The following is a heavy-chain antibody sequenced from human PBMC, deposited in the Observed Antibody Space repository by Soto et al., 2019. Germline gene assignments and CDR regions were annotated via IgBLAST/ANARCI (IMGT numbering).Heavy chain of an antibody. CDR3: ARGTTYYYDSSGYYHHNWFDP. V-gene: IGHV4-4*02. J-gene: IGHJ5*02. CDR1: GGSISSSNW. Sequence: SETLSLTCAVSGGSISSSNWWSCFRQPPGKGLEWIGEIYHSGSTNYNPSLKSRVTISVDKSKNQFSLKLSSVTAADTAVYYCARGTTYYYDSSGYYHHNWFDPWGQGTLVTVSS. D-gene: IGHD3-22*01. CDR2: IYHSGST.